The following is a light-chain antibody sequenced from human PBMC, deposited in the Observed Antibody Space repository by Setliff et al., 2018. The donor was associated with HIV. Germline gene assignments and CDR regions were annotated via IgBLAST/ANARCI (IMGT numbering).Light chain of an antibody. CDR3: CSYAGSPLV. V-gene: IGLV2-11*01. J-gene: IGLJ1*01. CDR1: SSDVGGYNY. Sequence: QSALTQPRSVSGSPGQSVTISCTGTSSDVGGYNYVSWYQQPPGKAPKLMIYDVSKRPSGVPDRFSGSKSGNTASLTISGLQAEDEADYYCCSYAGSPLVFGTGTKV. CDR2: DVS.